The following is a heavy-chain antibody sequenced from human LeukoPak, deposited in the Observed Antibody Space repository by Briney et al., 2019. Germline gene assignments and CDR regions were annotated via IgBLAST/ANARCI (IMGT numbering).Heavy chain of an antibody. CDR3: ARSKGDGPLFRKTHRYYFDY. D-gene: IGHD5-24*01. CDR2: IYYSGST. CDR1: GGSISSSSYY. V-gene: IGHV4-39*07. J-gene: IGHJ4*02. Sequence: SETLSLTCTVSGGSISSSSYYWGWIRQPPGKGLEWIGSIYYSGSTYYNPSLKSRVTISVDTSKNQFSLKLSSVTAADTAVYYCARSKGDGPLFRKTHRYYFDYWGQGTLVTVSS.